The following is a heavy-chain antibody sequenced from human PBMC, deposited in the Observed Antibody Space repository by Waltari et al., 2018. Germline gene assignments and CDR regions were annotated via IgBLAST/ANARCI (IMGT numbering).Heavy chain of an antibody. Sequence: EVQLVESGGGLVKPGGSLRLSCAASGFTFSSYSMTWVRQAPGKGLEWVSSISSSSSYIYYADSVKGRFTISRDNAKNSLYLQMNSLRAEDTAVYYCARDARDGYNLVYYWGQGTLVTVSS. CDR3: ARDARDGYNLVYY. CDR1: GFTFSSYS. V-gene: IGHV3-21*01. CDR2: ISSSSSYI. J-gene: IGHJ4*02. D-gene: IGHD5-12*01.